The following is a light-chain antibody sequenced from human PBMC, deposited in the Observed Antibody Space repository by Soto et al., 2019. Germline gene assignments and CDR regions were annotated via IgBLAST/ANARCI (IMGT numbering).Light chain of an antibody. J-gene: IGLJ3*02. V-gene: IGLV2-14*01. CDR2: GVN. CDR1: SSDFVDDKY. CDR3: GSLTPSRIWV. Sequence: QSALTQPASVSGSPGQSITVSCTGSSSDFVDDKYVSWYQQQPGKGPNLLIYGVNSRPSGIYNRFSGSKSGNTASLTISGLQVEDEADYFCGSLTPSRIWVCGGGTKLPVL.